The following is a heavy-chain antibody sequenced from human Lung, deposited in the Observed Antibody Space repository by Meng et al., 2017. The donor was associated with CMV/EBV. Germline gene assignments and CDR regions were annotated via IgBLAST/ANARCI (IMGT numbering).Heavy chain of an antibody. CDR2: LYSTGTD. J-gene: IGHJ4*02. V-gene: IGHV4-61*08. Sequence: SETXSLTCSVSGVSVSNDDYHWSWIRQSPGKGLEWIGQLYSTGTDTFNPSLMSRVTISKDTSKNRFSLTLTSVTAADTAVYFCVAYLVGIGGRGYWGQGGMVTVSS. D-gene: IGHD1-26*01. CDR3: VAYLVGIGGRGY. CDR1: GVSVSNDDYH.